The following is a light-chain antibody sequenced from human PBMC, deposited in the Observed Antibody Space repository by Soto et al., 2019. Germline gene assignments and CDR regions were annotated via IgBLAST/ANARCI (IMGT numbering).Light chain of an antibody. J-gene: IGLJ1*01. CDR1: NIGSKS. Sequence: SYELTQQHSVSVAQGQTARLTCGGNNIGSKSVHWYQQKPGQAPVLVVYDDSDRPSGIPERFSGSNSGNTATLTISRVEAWDEADYYCQVWDSSSDHYVFGTWTKVAVL. CDR3: QVWDSSSDHYV. V-gene: IGLV3-21*02. CDR2: DDS.